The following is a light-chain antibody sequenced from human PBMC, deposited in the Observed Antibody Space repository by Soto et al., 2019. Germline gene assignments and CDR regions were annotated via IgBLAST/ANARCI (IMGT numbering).Light chain of an antibody. V-gene: IGKV1-5*01. CDR1: QSISSR. CDR3: QEYNSYSGT. Sequence: DIQMTQSPSTLSASVGDRVTITCRASQSISSRLAWYQQKPGKAPKLLIYDASSLESGVPSRFSGGGSGTKFTLTISSLQPDDFATYFCQEYNSYSGTFGQGTKVEIE. CDR2: DAS. J-gene: IGKJ1*01.